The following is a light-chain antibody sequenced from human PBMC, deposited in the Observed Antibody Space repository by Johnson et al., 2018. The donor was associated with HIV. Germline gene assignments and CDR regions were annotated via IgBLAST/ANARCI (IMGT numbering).Light chain of an antibody. J-gene: IGLJ1*01. CDR1: SSNIGSNY. V-gene: IGLV1-51*01. CDR2: DNN. Sequence: QPVLTQPPSVSAAPGQKVTISCSGSSSNIGSNYVSWYQQLPGTAPKLLIYDNNKRPSGITDRFSGSKSGTSATLGITGLQTGDEADYYCGTWDTSLSAGVFGPGTKVSVL. CDR3: GTWDTSLSAGV.